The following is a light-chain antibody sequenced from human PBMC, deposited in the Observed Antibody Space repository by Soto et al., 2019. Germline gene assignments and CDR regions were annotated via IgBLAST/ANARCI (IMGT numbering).Light chain of an antibody. V-gene: IGLV2-14*01. Sequence: QSALTQPASVSGSPGPAITISCTGTSSDVGGYNYVSWYQQHPGKAPKLMIYDVSNRPSGVSNRFSGSKSGNTASLTISGLQAEDEADYYCSSYTSRSTLGFGGGTKLTVL. CDR2: DVS. CDR3: SSYTSRSTLG. J-gene: IGLJ3*02. CDR1: SSDVGGYNY.